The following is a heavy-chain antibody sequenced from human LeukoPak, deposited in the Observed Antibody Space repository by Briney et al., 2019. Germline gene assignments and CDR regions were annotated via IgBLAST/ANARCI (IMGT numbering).Heavy chain of an antibody. J-gene: IGHJ4*02. CDR2: LPPDELDI. CDR3: ASGYSSSSATDY. Sequence: GGSLRLSCAASGFTFTNYWMHWVRQAPGMGLVWVSRLPPDELDIIYADSVKGRFTVSRDNAKNTVYLQMNNLRAEDTAVYYCASGYSSSSATDYWGQGTLVTVSS. D-gene: IGHD6-6*01. V-gene: IGHV3-74*01. CDR1: GFTFTNYW.